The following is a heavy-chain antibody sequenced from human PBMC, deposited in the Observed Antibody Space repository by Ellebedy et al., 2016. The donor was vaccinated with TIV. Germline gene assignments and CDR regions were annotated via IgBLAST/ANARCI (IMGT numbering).Heavy chain of an antibody. CDR1: GGSFSGYY. CDR3: ARVRFGRTGFDY. V-gene: IGHV4-59*01. D-gene: IGHD3-10*01. J-gene: IGHJ4*02. Sequence: GSLRLSCAVYGGSFSGYYWSWIRQPPGKGLEWIGYIYYSGSTNYNPSLKSRVTISVDTSKNQFSLKLSSLTAADTAVYYCARVRFGRTGFDYWGQGTLVTVSS. CDR2: IYYSGST.